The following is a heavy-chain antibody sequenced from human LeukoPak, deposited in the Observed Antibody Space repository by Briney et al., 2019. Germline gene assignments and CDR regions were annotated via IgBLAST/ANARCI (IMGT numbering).Heavy chain of an antibody. CDR2: ISWTSGSI. CDR3: AKDGPDYGDYYFDY. V-gene: IGHV3-9*01. Sequence: GGSLRLSCAASGFTFDDYAMHWVRQAPGEGLEWVSGISWTSGSIAYADSVKGRFTISRDNAKNSLYLQINSLRAEDTALYYCAKDGPDYGDYYFDYWGQGTLVTVSS. J-gene: IGHJ4*02. CDR1: GFTFDDYA. D-gene: IGHD4-17*01.